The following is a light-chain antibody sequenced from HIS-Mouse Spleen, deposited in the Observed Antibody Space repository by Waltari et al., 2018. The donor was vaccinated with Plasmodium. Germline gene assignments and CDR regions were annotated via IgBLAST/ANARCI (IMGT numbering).Light chain of an antibody. CDR2: CAS. J-gene: IGKJ3*01. CDR3: QQYNNWSFT. Sequence: EIVMTQSPATLSVSPGERATLSCRASQSVSSNLAWYQQKPGQAPRLLIYCASTRATGSPARFSCSGSGTEFTLTISSLQSEDFAVYYCQQYNNWSFTFGPGTKVDIK. V-gene: IGKV3-15*01. CDR1: QSVSSN.